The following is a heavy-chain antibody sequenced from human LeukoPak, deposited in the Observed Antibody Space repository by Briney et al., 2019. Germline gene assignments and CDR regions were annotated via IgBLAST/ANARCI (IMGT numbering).Heavy chain of an antibody. D-gene: IGHD3-22*01. V-gene: IGHV3-21*06. CDR3: AREKLDTRGYVDY. CDR1: GFTFSTYA. CDR2: ISASGGDT. Sequence: GGSLRLSCAASGFTFSTYALSWVRQAPGKGLEWVSGISASGGDTFYADSVKGRFTVSRDNAKNLLYLQMNSLRAEDTAVYYCAREKLDTRGYVDYWGQGTLVTVSS. J-gene: IGHJ4*02.